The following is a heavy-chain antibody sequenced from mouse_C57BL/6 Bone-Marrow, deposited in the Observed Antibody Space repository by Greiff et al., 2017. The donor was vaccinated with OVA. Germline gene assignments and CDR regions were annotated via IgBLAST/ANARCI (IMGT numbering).Heavy chain of an antibody. CDR2: IDPANGNT. D-gene: IGHD2-10*01. CDR3: ASGGSYNVGFAY. Sequence: VQLKQSVAELVRPGASVKLSCTASGFNIKNTYMHWVKQRPEQGLEWIGRIDPANGNTKYAPKFQGKATINADTASNTAYLQLSSLTSEDTAIYYCASGGSYNVGFAYWGQGTLVTVSA. CDR1: GFNIKNTY. J-gene: IGHJ3*01. V-gene: IGHV14-3*01.